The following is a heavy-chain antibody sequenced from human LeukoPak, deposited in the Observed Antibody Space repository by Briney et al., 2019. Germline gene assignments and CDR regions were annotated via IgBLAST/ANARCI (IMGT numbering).Heavy chain of an antibody. Sequence: GGSLRLSCAASGFTFSSYSMNWVRQAPGKGLEWVSSISRSSNYIYYADSVKGRFTVSRDNAKNSLYLQMNSLRAEDTAVYYCAGDAVAFSGYERIYYFDYWGQGTLVTVSS. D-gene: IGHD5-12*01. CDR2: ISRSSNYI. CDR1: GFTFSSYS. V-gene: IGHV3-21*01. CDR3: AGDAVAFSGYERIYYFDY. J-gene: IGHJ4*02.